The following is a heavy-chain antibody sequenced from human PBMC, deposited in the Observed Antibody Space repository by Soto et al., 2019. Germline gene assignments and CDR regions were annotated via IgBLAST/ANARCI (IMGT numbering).Heavy chain of an antibody. V-gene: IGHV4-39*01. D-gene: IGHD2-15*01. CDR1: GGSISSSSYH. Sequence: PSETLSLTCTVSGGSISSSSYHWGWIRQPPGKGLEWIGSIYYSGSTYYNPSLKSRVTISVDTSKNQFSLKLSSVTAADTAVYYCAIRYGGNVVRDYWGQGTLVTVSS. CDR3: AIRYGGNVVRDY. CDR2: IYYSGST. J-gene: IGHJ4*02.